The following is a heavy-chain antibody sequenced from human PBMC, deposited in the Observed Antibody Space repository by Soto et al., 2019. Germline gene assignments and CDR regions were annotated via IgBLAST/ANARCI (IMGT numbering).Heavy chain of an antibody. CDR1: GESISSSSYY. CDR2: IYYSGRT. V-gene: IGHV4-39*01. CDR3: ARQRTTVVTQAYFDH. Sequence: PSETLSLTCIVFGESISSSSYYWGWIRQPPGKGLKWIGSIYYSGRTYYNPSFKSRVTISIDTSKNQFSLKLSSVTATDTAVYYCARQRTTVVTQAYFDHWGQGALVTVSS. J-gene: IGHJ4*02. D-gene: IGHD2-21*02.